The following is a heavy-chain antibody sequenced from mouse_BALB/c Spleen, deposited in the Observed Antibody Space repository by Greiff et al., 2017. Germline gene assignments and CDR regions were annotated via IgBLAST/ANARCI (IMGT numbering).Heavy chain of an antibody. CDR1: GFNIKDYY. J-gene: IGHJ1*01. CDR3: ARSGVVATEYFDV. V-gene: IGHV14-1*02. CDR2: IDPENGNT. D-gene: IGHD1-1*01. Sequence: VQLQQSGAELVRPGALVKLSCKASGFNIKDYYMHWVKQRPEQGLEWIGWIDPENGNTIYDPKFQGKASITADTSSNTAYLQLSSLTSEDTAVYYCARSGVVATEYFDVWGAGTTVTVSS.